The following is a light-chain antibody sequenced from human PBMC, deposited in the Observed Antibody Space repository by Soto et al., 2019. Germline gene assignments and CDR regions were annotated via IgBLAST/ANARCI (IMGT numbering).Light chain of an antibody. J-gene: IGLJ3*02. CDR2: EGS. CDR3: SAHAHSVV. V-gene: IGLV2-23*01. Sequence: QPVLTQPASVSGSPGQSITLSCTRTSSGVESYNLVSWYQHHPGKAPKLIIYEGSQRPAGVSDRFSVSRSGNTASLTIAGFQAEDEADYDCSAHAHSVVFGGGTKLTVL. CDR1: SSGVESYNL.